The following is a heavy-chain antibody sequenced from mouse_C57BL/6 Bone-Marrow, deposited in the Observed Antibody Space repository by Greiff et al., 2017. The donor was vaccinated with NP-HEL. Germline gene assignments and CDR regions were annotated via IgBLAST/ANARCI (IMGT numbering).Heavy chain of an antibody. CDR2: INPSNGGT. V-gene: IGHV1-53*01. CDR1: GYTFTSYW. D-gene: IGHD2-2*01. CDR3: ARSVVTTRGLAY. Sequence: QVQLQQPGTELVKPGASVKLSCKASGYTFTSYWMHWVKQRPRQGLEWIGNINPSNGGTNYNEKFKSKATLTVDKSSSTAYMQLSSLTSEDSAVYYCARSVVTTRGLAYWGQGTLVTVSA. J-gene: IGHJ3*01.